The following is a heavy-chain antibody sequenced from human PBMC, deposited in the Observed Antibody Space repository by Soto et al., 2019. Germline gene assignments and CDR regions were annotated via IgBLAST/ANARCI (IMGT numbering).Heavy chain of an antibody. J-gene: IGHJ5*02. CDR2: IYYSGST. D-gene: IGHD2-15*01. V-gene: IGHV4-31*03. Sequence: QVQLQESGPGLVQPSQTLSLTCTVSGGSISSGVYYWSWIRQHPGKGLEWIGYIYYSGSTYYNPSLNSRVTISVDTSKNQFSLKLSSVTAADTAGYYCARTGIPGPTSLAVAAALIWFDPWGQGTLVTVAS. CDR3: ARTGIPGPTSLAVAAALIWFDP. CDR1: GGSISSGVYY.